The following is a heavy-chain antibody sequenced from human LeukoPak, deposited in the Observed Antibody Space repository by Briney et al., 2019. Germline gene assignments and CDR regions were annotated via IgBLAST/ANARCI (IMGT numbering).Heavy chain of an antibody. Sequence: GGSLRLSCAASGFTFNRYNMNWVRRAPGKGLEWVSSISTSSSYIYYADSVRGRFTISRDNARNSLYLQMNSLRAEDTAVYSCARGADGVSSNSRGWFDPWGQGTLVTVSS. J-gene: IGHJ5*02. CDR3: ARGADGVSSNSRGWFDP. CDR2: ISTSSSYI. D-gene: IGHD2-15*01. V-gene: IGHV3-21*01. CDR1: GFTFNRYN.